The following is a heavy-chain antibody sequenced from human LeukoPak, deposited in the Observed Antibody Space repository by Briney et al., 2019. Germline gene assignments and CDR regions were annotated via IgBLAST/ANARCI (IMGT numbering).Heavy chain of an antibody. CDR2: ISYDGSNK. J-gene: IGHJ3*02. Sequence: GGSLRLSCAASGFTFSSYAMHWVRQAPGKGLEWVAVISYDGSNKYYADSVKGRFTISRDNSKNTLYLQMNSLRAEDTAVYYCARDRKPFMAAAGTNAFDIWGQGTMVTVSS. CDR3: ARDRKPFMAAAGTNAFDI. CDR1: GFTFSSYA. D-gene: IGHD6-13*01. V-gene: IGHV3-30-3*01.